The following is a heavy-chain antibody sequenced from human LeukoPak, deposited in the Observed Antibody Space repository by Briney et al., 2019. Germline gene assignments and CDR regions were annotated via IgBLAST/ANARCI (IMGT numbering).Heavy chain of an antibody. D-gene: IGHD3-9*01. V-gene: IGHV3-7*01. Sequence: GGSLRLSRTASGFTFSTYWMSWVRQAPGKGLEWVANTREDGSEKYYVDSVKGRFTISRDNAKNSLYLQMNSLRAEDTAVYYCAKVRGYFDWLSTDWGQGTLVTVSS. CDR1: GFTFSTYW. J-gene: IGHJ4*02. CDR3: AKVRGYFDWLSTD. CDR2: TREDGSEK.